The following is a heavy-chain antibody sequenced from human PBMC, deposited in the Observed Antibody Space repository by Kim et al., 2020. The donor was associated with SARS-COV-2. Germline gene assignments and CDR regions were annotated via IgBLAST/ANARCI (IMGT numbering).Heavy chain of an antibody. CDR2: IYPGDSDT. Sequence: GESLKISCKGSGYSFTSYWIGWVRQMPGKGLEWMGIIYPGDSDTRYSPSFQGQVTISADKSISTAYLQWSSLKASDTAMYYCSRRRYGSVVSSYGMDVWGRGTTVTVS. CDR1: GYSFTSYW. J-gene: IGHJ6*04. CDR3: SRRRYGSVVSSYGMDV. V-gene: IGHV5-51*01. D-gene: IGHD3-10*01.